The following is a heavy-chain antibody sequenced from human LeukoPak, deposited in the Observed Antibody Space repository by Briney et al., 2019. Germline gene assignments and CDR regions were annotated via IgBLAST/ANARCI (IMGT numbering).Heavy chain of an antibody. V-gene: IGHV4-59*08. CDR2: IYYSGST. Sequence: SETLSLTCTVSGGSISNYYWSWIRQPPGKGLEWIGYIYYSGSTNYNPSLKSRVTISVDTSKNQFSLKLSSVTAADTAVYYCARNPILAAAGTFYYGMDVWGQGTTVTVSS. CDR3: ARNPILAAAGTFYYGMDV. J-gene: IGHJ6*02. D-gene: IGHD6-13*01. CDR1: GGSISNYY.